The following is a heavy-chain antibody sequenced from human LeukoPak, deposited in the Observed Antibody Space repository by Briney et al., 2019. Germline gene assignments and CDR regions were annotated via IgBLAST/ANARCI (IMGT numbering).Heavy chain of an antibody. Sequence: GGSLRLSCAVSGFTVSSTYMSWVRQAPGKGLEWVSVIYTGGNTNYPDSVKGRFTVSRDNSKNTLYLQMDSLRADDTAVYYCAKSSIDLYYYYMDVWGKGTTVTVSS. CDR2: IYTGGNT. CDR1: GFTVSSTY. CDR3: AKSSIDLYYYYMDV. V-gene: IGHV3-53*01. J-gene: IGHJ6*03.